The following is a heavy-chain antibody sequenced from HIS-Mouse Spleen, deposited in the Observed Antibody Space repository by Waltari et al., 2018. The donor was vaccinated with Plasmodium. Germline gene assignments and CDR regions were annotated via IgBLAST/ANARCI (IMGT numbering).Heavy chain of an antibody. Sequence: QVQLVESGGGVVQPGRSLSLSCAASGFTSRSSGIPWVRQAPGKGLEWVAVISYDGSNKYYADSVKGRFTISRDNSKNTLYLQMNSLRAEDTAVYYCAKEVLGYYDFWSRPDYWGQGTLVTVSS. J-gene: IGHJ4*02. CDR1: GFTSRSSG. D-gene: IGHD3-3*01. CDR2: ISYDGSNK. V-gene: IGHV3-30*18. CDR3: AKEVLGYYDFWSRPDY.